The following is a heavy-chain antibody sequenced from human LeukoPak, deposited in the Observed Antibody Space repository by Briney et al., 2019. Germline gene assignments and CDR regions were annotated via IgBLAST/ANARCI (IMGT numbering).Heavy chain of an antibody. D-gene: IGHD6-6*01. CDR1: GFTLSDYW. Sequence: GGSLRLSCAASGFTLSDYWMSWVRQAPGKELEWVANIKQDGSEQYYLDSVTARFTISGDNAKNSLYLQMNSLRAEDTAVYYCVRWATSFDFWGQGALVTVSS. V-gene: IGHV3-7*01. J-gene: IGHJ4*02. CDR2: IKQDGSEQ. CDR3: VRWATSFDF.